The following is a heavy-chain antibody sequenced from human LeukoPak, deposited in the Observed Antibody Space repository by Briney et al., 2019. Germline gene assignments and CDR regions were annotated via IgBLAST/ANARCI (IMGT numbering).Heavy chain of an antibody. CDR1: GFTFSSYA. Sequence: PGGSLRLSCAASGFTFSSYAMSWVRQAPGKGLEWVSAISGSGGSTYYADSVKGRFTISRDNSKNTLYLQMRSLRVEDTAVYYCAKVLSGVGEQRAAYFDYWGQGTLVTVSS. V-gene: IGHV3-23*01. CDR3: AKVLSGVGEQRAAYFDY. D-gene: IGHD1/OR15-1a*01. CDR2: ISGSGGST. J-gene: IGHJ4*02.